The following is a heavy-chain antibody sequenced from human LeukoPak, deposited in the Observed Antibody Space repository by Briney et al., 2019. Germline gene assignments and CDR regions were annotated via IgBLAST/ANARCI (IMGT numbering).Heavy chain of an antibody. CDR2: INPNSGGT. D-gene: IGHD1-26*01. CDR1: GYTFTGYY. V-gene: IGHV1-2*02. CDR3: ARVWVLKSSPLCDY. J-gene: IGHJ4*02. Sequence: ASAKVSCKASGYTFTGYYMHWVRQAPGLGLEWMGWINPNSGGTNYAQKFQGRVTMTRDTSISTAYMELSRLRSDDTAVYYCARVWVLKSSPLCDYWGQGTLVTVSS.